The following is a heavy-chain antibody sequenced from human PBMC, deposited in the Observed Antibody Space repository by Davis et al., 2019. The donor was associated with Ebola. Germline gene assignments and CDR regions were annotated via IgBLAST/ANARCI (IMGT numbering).Heavy chain of an antibody. Sequence: AASVKVSCKASGYTFTSYYMHWVRQAPGQGLEWMGIINPSGGSTSYAQKFQGRVTMTRDTSTNTAYMELRSLRSDDTAVYFCARGGTSRGYSHGYYTPFDYWGQGTLVTVSS. J-gene: IGHJ4*02. D-gene: IGHD5-18*01. CDR2: INPSGGST. V-gene: IGHV1-46*01. CDR1: GYTFTSYY. CDR3: ARGGTSRGYSHGYYTPFDY.